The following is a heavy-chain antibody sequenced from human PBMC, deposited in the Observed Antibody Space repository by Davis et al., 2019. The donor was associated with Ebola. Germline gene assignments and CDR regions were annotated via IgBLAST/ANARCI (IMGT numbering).Heavy chain of an antibody. V-gene: IGHV3-23*01. CDR2: ISGSGGST. Sequence: GESLKISCAVSGFNFSHYAMSWVRQAPGKGLEWVSAISGSGGSTYYADSVKGRFTISRDNAKNSLYLQMNSLTVEDTAVYYCATDAWGGFDPWGQGTLVTVSS. CDR3: ATDAWGGFDP. D-gene: IGHD1-26*01. J-gene: IGHJ5*02. CDR1: GFNFSHYA.